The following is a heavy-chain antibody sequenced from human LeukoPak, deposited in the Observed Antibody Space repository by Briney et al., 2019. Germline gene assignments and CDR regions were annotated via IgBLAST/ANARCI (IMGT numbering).Heavy chain of an antibody. J-gene: IGHJ4*02. Sequence: SETLSLTCTVSGGSVSSSSYYWGWIRQPPGKGLEWIGSIYNSGSAYYNPSLESRVTMSVDTSKNQFSLRLSSATVADTAVYYCARLATVFDSWGQGTLVPVSS. CDR2: IYNSGSA. CDR3: ARLATVFDS. CDR1: GGSVSSSSYY. V-gene: IGHV4-39*01.